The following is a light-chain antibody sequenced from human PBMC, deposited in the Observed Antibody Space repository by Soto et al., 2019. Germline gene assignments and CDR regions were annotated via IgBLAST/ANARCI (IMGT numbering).Light chain of an antibody. CDR1: QSVFSW. CDR2: DAS. CDR3: QQYSSLSWS. Sequence: DIQMTQSPSTLSASVGDRVTITCRASQSVFSWLAWYQQKPGTAPKLLIYDASTLEAGVPSRFRGSGSGTEFTLTIGGLQPDDFATYHCQQYSSLSWSCGQGTKVEVK. V-gene: IGKV1-5*01. J-gene: IGKJ1*01.